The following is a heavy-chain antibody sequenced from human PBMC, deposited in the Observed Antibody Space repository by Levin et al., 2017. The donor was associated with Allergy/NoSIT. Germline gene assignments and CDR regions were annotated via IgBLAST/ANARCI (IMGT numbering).Heavy chain of an antibody. Sequence: ASVKVSCKASGYTFTGYYMHWVRQAPGQGLEWMGWINPNSGGTNYAQKFQGRVTMTRDTSISTAYMELSRLRSDDTAVYYCAREYPPLGAPRSACGMDVWGQGTTVTVSS. D-gene: IGHD2-2*01. J-gene: IGHJ6*02. V-gene: IGHV1-2*02. CDR3: AREYPPLGAPRSACGMDV. CDR1: GYTFTGYY. CDR2: INPNSGGT.